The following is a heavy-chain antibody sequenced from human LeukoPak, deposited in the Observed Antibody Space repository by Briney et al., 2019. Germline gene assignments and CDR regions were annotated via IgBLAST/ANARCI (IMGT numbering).Heavy chain of an antibody. J-gene: IGHJ4*02. CDR1: GFIFSSYG. Sequence: GGSLRLSCAASGFIFSSYGMHWVRQARGKGLEWVAFIRHDGNNKNYVDSVKGRFTISRDNSKNTLYLQMNSLRAEDTAVYYCARGYSYGSVYFDYWGQGTLVTVSS. V-gene: IGHV3-30*02. CDR3: ARGYSYGSVYFDY. CDR2: IRHDGNNK. D-gene: IGHD5-18*01.